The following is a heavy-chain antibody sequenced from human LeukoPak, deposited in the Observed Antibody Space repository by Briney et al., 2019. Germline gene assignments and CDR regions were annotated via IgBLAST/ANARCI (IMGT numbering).Heavy chain of an antibody. Sequence: GASLRLSCAASGFTFSSYAMHWVRQAPGKGLEYVSAISSNGGTTYYADSVKGRFTISRDNSKNTLFLQMSSLRAEDTAVYYCVKDHGAYYYASGSNFDYWGQGTLVTVSS. J-gene: IGHJ4*02. CDR2: ISSNGGTT. D-gene: IGHD3-10*01. CDR1: GFTFSSYA. CDR3: VKDHGAYYYASGSNFDY. V-gene: IGHV3-64D*06.